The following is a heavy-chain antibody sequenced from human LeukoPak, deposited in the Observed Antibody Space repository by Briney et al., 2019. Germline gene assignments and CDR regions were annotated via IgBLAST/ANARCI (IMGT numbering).Heavy chain of an antibody. CDR3: ARGTSNVLGHFDWLHMDV. CDR2: IYYSGST. V-gene: IGHV4-59*01. CDR1: GASISSFY. Sequence: SETLSLTCTVSGASISSFYWSWIRQPPGKGLEWIGYIYYSGSTNSNPSLKSRVTISVDTSKNQFSPKVSSVTAADTAGYYCARGTSNVLGHFDWLHMDVWGKGTTVTVSS. D-gene: IGHD3-9*01. J-gene: IGHJ6*03.